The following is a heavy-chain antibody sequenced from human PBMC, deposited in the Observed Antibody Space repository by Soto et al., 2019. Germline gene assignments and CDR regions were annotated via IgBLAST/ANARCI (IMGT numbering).Heavy chain of an antibody. Sequence: LSLTCTVSGGSISSYYWSWIRQPPGKGLEWIGYIYYSGSTNYNPSLKSRVTISVDTSKNQFSLKLSSVTAADTAVYYCARGGGGSGSYYRNNWFDPWGQGTLVTVSS. J-gene: IGHJ5*02. CDR2: IYYSGST. CDR3: ARGGGGSGSYYRNNWFDP. CDR1: GGSISSYY. D-gene: IGHD3-10*01. V-gene: IGHV4-59*01.